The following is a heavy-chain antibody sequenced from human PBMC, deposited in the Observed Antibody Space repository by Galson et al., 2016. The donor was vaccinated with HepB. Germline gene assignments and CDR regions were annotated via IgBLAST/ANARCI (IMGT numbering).Heavy chain of an antibody. D-gene: IGHD1-26*01. CDR3: ARGGNYGYT. J-gene: IGHJ4*02. CDR1: GFTVSNNF. CDR2: IYSGGGT. Sequence: SLRFSCAASGFTVSNNFMRWVRQAPGKGLEWVSLIYSGGGTHYVDSVKGRFIISRDNSKNTLYLQMNSLRVEDTAVYYCARGGNYGYTWGLGTLVTVSS. V-gene: IGHV3-53*01.